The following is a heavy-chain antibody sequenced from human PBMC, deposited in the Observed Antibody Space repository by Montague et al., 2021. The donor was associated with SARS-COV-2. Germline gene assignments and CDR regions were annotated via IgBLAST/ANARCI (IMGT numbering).Heavy chain of an antibody. Sequence: SETLSLTCTVSGGSISSYYWSWIRQPPGKGLEWIGYIYYSGSTNYNPSLKSRVTISVDTSKNQFSLKLSSVTAADTAVYYCARGMHYYGSSGYYFDYWGQGTLVTVSS. J-gene: IGHJ4*02. CDR1: GGSISSYY. D-gene: IGHD3-22*01. CDR2: IYYSGST. CDR3: ARGMHYYGSSGYYFDY. V-gene: IGHV4-59*01.